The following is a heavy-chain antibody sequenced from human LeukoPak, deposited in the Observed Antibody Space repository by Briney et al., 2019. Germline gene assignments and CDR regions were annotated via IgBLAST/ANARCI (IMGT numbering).Heavy chain of an antibody. J-gene: IGHJ4*02. CDR2: IYYSGST. D-gene: IGHD6-13*01. CDR1: GGSISSYY. Sequence: PSETLSLTCTVSGGSISSYYWRWVRQPPGKGLEWIGYIYYSGSTNYNPSLKSRVTISVDTSKNQFSLKLSSVTAADTAVYYCARDPIAAAGTFDYWGQGTLVTVSS. V-gene: IGHV4-59*01. CDR3: ARDPIAAAGTFDY.